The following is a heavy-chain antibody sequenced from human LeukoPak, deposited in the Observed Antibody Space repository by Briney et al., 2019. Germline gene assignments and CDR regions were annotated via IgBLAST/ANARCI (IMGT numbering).Heavy chain of an antibody. CDR2: INRDGSTT. Sequence: GGSLRLSCAASGFTFSNYWVHWVRQAPGKGLVWVSRINRDGSTTKYAVSVKGRFTVSRDNAKNTLNLQMNSLRAEDTAVYCARDKKSGESSEIDYWGQGTLVTVSS. D-gene: IGHD3-10*01. CDR1: GFTFSNYW. V-gene: IGHV3-74*03. CDR3: ARDKKSGESSEIDY. J-gene: IGHJ4*02.